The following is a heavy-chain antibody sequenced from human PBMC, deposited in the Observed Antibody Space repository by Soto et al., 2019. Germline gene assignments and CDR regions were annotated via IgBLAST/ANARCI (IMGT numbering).Heavy chain of an antibody. V-gene: IGHV1-2*02. J-gene: IGHJ5*02. CDR1: GYTFTGYY. CDR3: AREGYCSSTSCYTGWFDP. CDR2: INPNSGGT. D-gene: IGHD2-2*02. Sequence: QVQLVQSGAEVKKPGASVKVSCKASGYTFTGYYMHWVRQAPGQGLEWMGWINPNSGGTNYAQKFQDRVNMTRDTSISTAYMELSRLRSDDTAVYYCAREGYCSSTSCYTGWFDPWGQGTLVTVSS.